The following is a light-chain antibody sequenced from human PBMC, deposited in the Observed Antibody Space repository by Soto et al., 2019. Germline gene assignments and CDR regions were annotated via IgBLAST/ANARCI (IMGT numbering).Light chain of an antibody. CDR3: SSYISRFTFNDI. Sequence: QSALTQPASVSGSPGQSITISCTGTSSDVGGYNYVSWYQQHPGKAPKIMIYEVTNRPSGVSNRVSGSKSGNTASLIISGLQAEDDADYYCSSYISRFTFNDIFGTGTKLTVL. CDR1: SSDVGGYNY. J-gene: IGLJ1*01. V-gene: IGLV2-14*01. CDR2: EVT.